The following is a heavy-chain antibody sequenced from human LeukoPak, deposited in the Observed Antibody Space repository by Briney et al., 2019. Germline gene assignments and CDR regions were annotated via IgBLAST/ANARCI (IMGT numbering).Heavy chain of an antibody. J-gene: IGHJ4*02. V-gene: IGHV4-34*01. CDR1: GGSFSGYY. CDR2: INHSGST. Sequence: PSETLSLTCAVYGGSFSGYYWSWIRQPPGKGLEWIGEINHSGSTNYNPSLKSRVTISVDTSKNQFSLKLSSVTAADTAVYYCATGDSRGFDYWGQGTLVTVSS. D-gene: IGHD2-15*01. CDR3: ATGDSRGFDY.